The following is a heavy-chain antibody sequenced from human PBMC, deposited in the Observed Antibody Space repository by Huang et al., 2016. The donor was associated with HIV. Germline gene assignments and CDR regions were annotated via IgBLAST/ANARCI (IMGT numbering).Heavy chain of an antibody. CDR1: GGSISSRSYY. V-gene: IGHV4-39*01. CDR2: IYYSGNT. J-gene: IGHJ6*02. Sequence: LQLQESGPGLVKSSETLSLICTVSGGSISSRSYYWGWIRQPPGKGPEWIGSIYYSGNTDYNPPLKSRVTISGDTSKNQFSLKVNSVTAADTAVYYCARHGRVAGHYYNNMDVWGRGTTVTVSS. D-gene: IGHD6-19*01. CDR3: ARHGRVAGHYYNNMDV.